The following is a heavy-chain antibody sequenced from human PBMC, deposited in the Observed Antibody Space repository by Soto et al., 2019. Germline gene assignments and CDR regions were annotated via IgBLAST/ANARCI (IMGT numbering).Heavy chain of an antibody. V-gene: IGHV3-33*01. CDR2: IWYDGSNK. D-gene: IGHD6-13*01. J-gene: IGHJ3*02. CDR3: ARAEGVSGAFDI. CDR1: GFTFSSYG. Sequence: QVQLVESGGGVVQPGRSLRLSCAASGFTFSSYGMHWVRQAPGKGLEWVAVIWYDGSNKYYADSVKGRFTISRDNSKNTLYLQMNSLRAEDTAVYYCARAEGVSGAFDIWGQGTMVTVSS.